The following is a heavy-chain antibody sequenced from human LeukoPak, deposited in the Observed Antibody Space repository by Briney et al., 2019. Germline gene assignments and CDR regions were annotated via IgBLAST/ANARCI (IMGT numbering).Heavy chain of an antibody. CDR3: ARSSQTSSGYRGYYYYGMDV. CDR1: GFSLSTSGMC. J-gene: IGHJ6*02. D-gene: IGHD3-22*01. V-gene: IGHV2-70*11. CDR2: IDWDDDK. Sequence: ESGPTLVNPTQTLTLTCTFSGFSLSTSGMCVSWIRQPPGKALEWLARIDWDDDKYYSTSLKTRLTISKDTSKNQVVLTMTNMDPVDTATYYCARSSQTSSGYRGYYYYGMDVWGQGTTVTVSS.